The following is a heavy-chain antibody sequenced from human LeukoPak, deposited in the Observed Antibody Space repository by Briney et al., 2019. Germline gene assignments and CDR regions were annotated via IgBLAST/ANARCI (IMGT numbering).Heavy chain of an antibody. J-gene: IGHJ4*02. D-gene: IGHD2-2*02. CDR1: GGSFSGYY. CDR3: ARLHICSSTSCYNDY. Sequence: SETLSLTCAVYGGSFSGYYWSWIRQPPGKGLEWIGEINHSGSTNYNPSLKSRVTISVDTSKNQFSLELSSVTAADTAVYYCARLHICSSTSCYNDYWGQGTLVTVSS. V-gene: IGHV4-34*01. CDR2: INHSGST.